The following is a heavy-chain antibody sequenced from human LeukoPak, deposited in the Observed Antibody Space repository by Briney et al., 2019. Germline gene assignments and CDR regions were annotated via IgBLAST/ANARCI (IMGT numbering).Heavy chain of an antibody. CDR3: ARDRGNYYDSSGYFPFDY. CDR2: ISAYNGNT. D-gene: IGHD3-22*01. CDR1: GYTFTIYG. Sequence: ASVKVSCKASGYTFTIYGISWVRQAPGQGLEWMGWISAYNGNTNYAQKLQGRVTMTTDTSTSTAYMELRSLRSDDTAVYYCARDRGNYYDSSGYFPFDYWGQGTLVTVSS. V-gene: IGHV1-18*04. J-gene: IGHJ4*02.